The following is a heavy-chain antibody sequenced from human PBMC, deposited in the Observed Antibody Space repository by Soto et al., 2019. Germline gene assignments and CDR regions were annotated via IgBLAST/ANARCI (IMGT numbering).Heavy chain of an antibody. V-gene: IGHV3-33*01. CDR1: GFTSSSYG. D-gene: IGHD3-10*01. CDR3: ARVGDSGNLDF. Sequence: QVQLVESGGGVVQPGRSLRLSCAASGFTSSSYGMHWVRQAPGKGLEWVAVIWYDGTNKYYADSVKGRFTISRDNSKNTLYLQMNGLRAEDTSVYSCARVGDSGNLDFWGQGTLVTVSS. J-gene: IGHJ4*02. CDR2: IWYDGTNK.